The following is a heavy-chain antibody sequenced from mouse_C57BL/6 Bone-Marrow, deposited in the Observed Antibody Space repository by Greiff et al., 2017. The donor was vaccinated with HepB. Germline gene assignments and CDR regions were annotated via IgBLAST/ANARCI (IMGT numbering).Heavy chain of an antibody. Sequence: VQLKESGPELVKPGASVKISCKASGYSFTGYYMNWVKQSPEKSLEWIGEINPSTGGTTYNQKFKAKATLTVDKSSSTAYMQLKSLTSEDSAVYYCARRGLTGTFDYWGQGTTLTVSS. CDR1: GYSFTGYY. V-gene: IGHV1-42*01. D-gene: IGHD4-1*01. J-gene: IGHJ2*01. CDR3: ARRGLTGTFDY. CDR2: INPSTGGT.